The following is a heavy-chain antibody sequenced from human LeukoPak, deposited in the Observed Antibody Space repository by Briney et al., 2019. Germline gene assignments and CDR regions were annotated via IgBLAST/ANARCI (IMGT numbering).Heavy chain of an antibody. CDR3: ARAGRYDSSGYYGLN. CDR1: GFTFSSYW. D-gene: IGHD3-22*01. CDR2: IKQDGSKK. V-gene: IGHV3-7*01. Sequence: GGSLRLSCAASGFTFSSYWMSWVRQAPGKGLEWVANIKQDGSKKYYVDSVKGRFTISRDNAKNSLYLQMNSLRAEDTAVYYCARAGRYDSSGYYGLNWGQGTLVTVSS. J-gene: IGHJ4*02.